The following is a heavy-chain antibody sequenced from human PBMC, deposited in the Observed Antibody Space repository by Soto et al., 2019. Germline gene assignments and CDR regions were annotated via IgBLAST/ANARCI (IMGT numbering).Heavy chain of an antibody. Sequence: GGSLRLSCAASGFTFSSYWMSWVRQAPGKGLEWVSYISSSSSTIYYADSVKGRFTISRDNAKNSLYLQMNSLRDEDTAVYYCARDQGSVYYNSSGYRALNAFDIWGQGTMVTVSS. CDR1: GFTFSSYW. CDR3: ARDQGSVYYNSSGYRALNAFDI. CDR2: ISSSSSTI. J-gene: IGHJ3*02. V-gene: IGHV3-48*02. D-gene: IGHD3-22*01.